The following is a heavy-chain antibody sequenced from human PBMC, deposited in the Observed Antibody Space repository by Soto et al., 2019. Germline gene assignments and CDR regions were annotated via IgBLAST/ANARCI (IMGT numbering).Heavy chain of an antibody. V-gene: IGHV4-39*01. CDR3: ARQGNYDDY. J-gene: IGHJ4*02. CDR1: GGSISSSSYY. Sequence: QLQLQESGPGLVKPSETLSLTCTVSGGSISSSSYYWGWIRQPPGKGLEWIGSIYYSGSTYYNPSLKSRLTISVYTSKNQFSLKLSSVTAADTAVYYCARQGNYDDYWGQGTLVTVSS. CDR2: IYYSGST. D-gene: IGHD6-13*01.